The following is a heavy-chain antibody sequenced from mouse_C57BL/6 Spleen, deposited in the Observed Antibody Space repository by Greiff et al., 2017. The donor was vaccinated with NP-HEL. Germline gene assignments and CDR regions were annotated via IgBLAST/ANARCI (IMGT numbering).Heavy chain of an antibody. D-gene: IGHD2-1*01. CDR1: GYAFSSSW. Sequence: QVQLQQSGPELVKPGASVKISCKASGYAFSSSWMNWVKQRPGKGLEWIGRIYPGDGDTNYNGKFKGKATLTADKSSSTAYMQLSSLTSEDSAVYFCARSSGYYGNYYAMDYWGQGTSVTVSS. CDR3: ARSSGYYGNYYAMDY. CDR2: IYPGDGDT. J-gene: IGHJ4*01. V-gene: IGHV1-82*01.